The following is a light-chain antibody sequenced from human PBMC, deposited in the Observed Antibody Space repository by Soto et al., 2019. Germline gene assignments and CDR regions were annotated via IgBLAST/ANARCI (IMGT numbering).Light chain of an antibody. CDR3: QQSYSTPLT. J-gene: IGKJ4*01. CDR2: AAS. Sequence: DIQMTQSPSSLSASVVDSVTITSRASQSISSYLNWYQQKPGKAPKLLIYAASSLQSGVPSRFSGSGSGTDFTLTISSLQPEDFATYYCQQSYSTPLTFGGGTKVDIK. CDR1: QSISSY. V-gene: IGKV1-39*01.